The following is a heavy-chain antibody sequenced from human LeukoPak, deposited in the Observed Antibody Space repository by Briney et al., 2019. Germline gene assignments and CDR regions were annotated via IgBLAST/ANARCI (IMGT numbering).Heavy chain of an antibody. CDR1: GFTFSSYS. D-gene: IGHD2-15*01. J-gene: IGHJ4*02. V-gene: IGHV3-21*01. CDR3: ASQGGLDD. Sequence: GGSLRLSCAASGFTFSSYSMNWVRQAPGKGLEWVSSISSSSSYIYYADSVKGRFTISRDNAKNSLYLEVNSLRAEDTAVYYCASQGGLDDWGQGTLVTVSS. CDR2: ISSSSSYI.